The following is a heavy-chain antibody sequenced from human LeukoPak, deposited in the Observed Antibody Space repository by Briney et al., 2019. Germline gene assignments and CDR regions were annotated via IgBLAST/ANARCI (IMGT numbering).Heavy chain of an antibody. Sequence: GGSLRLSCAASGFTFSSYWMSWVRQAPGKGLEWVANIKQDGSDKYYVDAVKGRSTISRDNAKNSLYLQMNSLRAEDTAIYYCARDEGKYGSASKYYYYYYMDVWGKGTTVTISS. CDR3: ARDEGKYGSASKYYYYYYMDV. V-gene: IGHV3-7*01. D-gene: IGHD3-10*01. CDR2: IKQDGSDK. J-gene: IGHJ6*03. CDR1: GFTFSSYW.